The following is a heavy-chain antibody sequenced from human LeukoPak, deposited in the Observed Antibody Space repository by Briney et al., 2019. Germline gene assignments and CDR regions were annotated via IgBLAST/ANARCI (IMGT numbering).Heavy chain of an antibody. CDR3: ARGLESSGWYGMDV. CDR2: INTSGATT. Sequence: ASVKVSCKTSGYTFSRNYIHWVRQAPGQGLEWLGIINTSGATTRYGQNFKGRVTATRDTSTSTVYMEMSSLNSEDTAVYYCARGLESSGWYGMDVWGQGTTIIVSS. D-gene: IGHD6-19*01. V-gene: IGHV1-46*01. CDR1: GYTFSRNY. J-gene: IGHJ6*02.